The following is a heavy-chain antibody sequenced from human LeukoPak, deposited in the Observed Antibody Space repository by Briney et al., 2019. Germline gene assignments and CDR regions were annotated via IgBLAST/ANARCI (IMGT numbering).Heavy chain of an antibody. J-gene: IGHJ4*02. V-gene: IGHV3-49*03. D-gene: IGHD5-18*01. CDR2: VRSKAYGETT. CDR3: VRDGRGCSDAYFDR. Sequence: GGSLRLSCATSVFSFRDHGMSWLRQAPGKGREGVSFVRSKAYGETTDYAAVVRGRFTVSRDDSKSSVYLQMNRLPAEHTARYYCVRDGRGCSDAYFDRWGQGILVTVSS. CDR1: VFSFRDHG.